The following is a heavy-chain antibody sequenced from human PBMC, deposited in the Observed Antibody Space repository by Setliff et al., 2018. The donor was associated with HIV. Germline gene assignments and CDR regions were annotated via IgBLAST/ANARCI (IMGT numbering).Heavy chain of an antibody. CDR3: ARDSTEGSGWSGGGWSDP. Sequence: GASVKVSCKASGYTFTNYFMHWVRQAPGQGLEWMGVINPGGGSTSYAQRFQGRLTLTRDTSTSTVYMDLSSLTSEDTALYYCARDSTEGSGWSGGGWSDPWGQGTLVTVSS. CDR1: GYTFTNYF. D-gene: IGHD6-19*01. CDR2: INPGGGST. V-gene: IGHV1-46*01. J-gene: IGHJ5*02.